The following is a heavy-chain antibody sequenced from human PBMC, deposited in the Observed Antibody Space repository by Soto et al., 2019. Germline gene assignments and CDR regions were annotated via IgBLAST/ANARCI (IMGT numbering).Heavy chain of an antibody. CDR3: ARGGDYRFDC. CDR2: IYHSGST. CDR1: SGSVSSSHW. V-gene: IGHV4-4*02. J-gene: IGHJ4*02. Sequence: SETLSLTCAVSSGSVSSSHWWSWVRQPPGGGVEWLGEIYHSGSTNYNPSLKSRVIISIDKSKNQFSLKLGSVTAADTAVYYCARGGDYRFDCWGQGTLVTVSS. D-gene: IGHD4-4*01.